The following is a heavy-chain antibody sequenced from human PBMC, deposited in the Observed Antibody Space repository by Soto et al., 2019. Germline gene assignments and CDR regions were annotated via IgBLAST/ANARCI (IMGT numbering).Heavy chain of an antibody. D-gene: IGHD1-26*01. V-gene: IGHV4-61*08. Sequence: KPSETLSLTCTVSGVSVTNGDYYWNWIRQPPGKGLEWIGYIYYSGSTNYNPSLKSRVTMSLDTSKNQFSLRLSSVTAADTAAYFCARGGSYYYYYGLDVWGQGTTVTVSS. CDR3: ARGGSYYYYYGLDV. J-gene: IGHJ6*02. CDR1: GVSVTNGDYY. CDR2: IYYSGST.